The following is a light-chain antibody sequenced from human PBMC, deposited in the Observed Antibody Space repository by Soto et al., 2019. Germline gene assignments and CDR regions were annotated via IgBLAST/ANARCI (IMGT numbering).Light chain of an antibody. CDR3: QVWESSTDHYV. V-gene: IGLV3-21*02. Sequence: SYELTQPPSVSVAPGQTAGITCEGDSLGSKSVHWYQQRPGQAPILVVFDDSDRPSGIHEQFSGSKSGNTATLTFSGVEARDEADYYCQVWESSTDHYVFGTGTKVTVL. CDR2: DDS. J-gene: IGLJ1*01. CDR1: SLGSKS.